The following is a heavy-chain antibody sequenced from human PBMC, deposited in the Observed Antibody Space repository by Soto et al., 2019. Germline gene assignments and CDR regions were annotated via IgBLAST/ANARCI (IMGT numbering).Heavy chain of an antibody. V-gene: IGHV3-30-3*01. Sequence: ESGGGEVQPGTSLTLSCAASGFPFTSYAMHWVRQTPEKGLQWLTIISSDGSTIHYVDSVKGRFTISRDNSKNTVYLQMNSLRADDTAVYYCARGTGSGSFLIDYWGQGTVVTVSS. CDR2: ISSDGSTI. J-gene: IGHJ4*02. D-gene: IGHD3-10*01. CDR3: ARGTGSGSFLIDY. CDR1: GFPFTSYA.